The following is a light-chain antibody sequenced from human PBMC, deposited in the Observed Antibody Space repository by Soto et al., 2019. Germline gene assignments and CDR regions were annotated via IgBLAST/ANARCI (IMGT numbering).Light chain of an antibody. CDR1: QSINSW. Sequence: DTPMTQSPSTLSASVGDRVTITCRASQSINSWLAWYQHKPGKAPKLLIYKASTLESGVPSRFSGSGSGTEFTLTISTLQPEDFASYYCLQYNSHSWTFGQETKVEMK. J-gene: IGKJ1*01. CDR3: LQYNSHSWT. CDR2: KAS. V-gene: IGKV1-5*03.